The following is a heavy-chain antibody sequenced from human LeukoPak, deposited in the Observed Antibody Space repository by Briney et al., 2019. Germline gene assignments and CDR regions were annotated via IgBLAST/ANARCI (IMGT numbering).Heavy chain of an antibody. CDR3: AGPYSSSWYYDY. V-gene: IGHV4-39*07. Sequence: SETLSVTCAVSGVSISSSSYYWGWICQPPGKGLEWIGEINHSGSTNHNPSLKSRVTISVDTSKNQFSLKLSSVTAADTAVYYCAGPYSSSWYYDYWGQGTLVTVSS. CDR2: INHSGST. J-gene: IGHJ4*02. CDR1: GVSISSSSYY. D-gene: IGHD6-13*01.